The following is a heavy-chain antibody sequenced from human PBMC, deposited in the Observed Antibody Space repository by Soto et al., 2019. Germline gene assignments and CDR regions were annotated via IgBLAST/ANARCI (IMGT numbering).Heavy chain of an antibody. CDR1: GFTFSSYA. CDR3: ASARGYSTFQYGFHFDD. CDR2: ISYDLNNK. V-gene: IGHV3-30-3*01. J-gene: IGHJ4*02. Sequence: QVQLVESGGGVVQPGRSLRLSCAASGFTFSSYAMHWVRQAPGKGLEWVAVISYDLNNKYYADSVKGRFTISRDNSKSTLYLQMNRLGPEDTALYFCASARGYSTFQYGFHFDDWGQGSLVTVSS. D-gene: IGHD5-18*01.